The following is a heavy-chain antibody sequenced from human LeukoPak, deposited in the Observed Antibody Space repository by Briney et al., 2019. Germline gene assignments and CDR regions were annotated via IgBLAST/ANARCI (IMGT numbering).Heavy chain of an antibody. CDR2: IREDGTEK. J-gene: IGHJ4*02. CDR1: GFTFSGAW. CDR3: ARHVGISF. Sequence: GGSLRLSCTASGFTFSGAWMTWVRQAPGKGLEWVANIREDGTEKHYVDSVKGRFTISRDNAKNSLFLQMSNLRDDDTAIYYCARHVGISFWGQGTLVTVSS. V-gene: IGHV3-7*01. D-gene: IGHD7-27*01.